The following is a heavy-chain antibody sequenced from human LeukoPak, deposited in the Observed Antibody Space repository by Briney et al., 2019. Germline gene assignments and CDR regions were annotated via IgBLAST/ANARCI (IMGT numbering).Heavy chain of an antibody. J-gene: IGHJ4*02. CDR3: ARVSYLVAPAPFDY. V-gene: IGHV4-39*07. CDR2: VSYSEST. CDR1: GGAINSRRYY. D-gene: IGHD2-15*01. Sequence: SETLSLTCTASGGAINSRRYYWGWIRQPPGKGLEWIGTVSYSESTYYTSSLKSRVSISVDTSKNQFSLKLSSVTATDTAVYYCARVSYLVAPAPFDYWGQGTLVTVSS.